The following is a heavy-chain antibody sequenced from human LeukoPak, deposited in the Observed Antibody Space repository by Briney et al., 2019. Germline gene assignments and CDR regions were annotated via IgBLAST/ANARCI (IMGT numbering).Heavy chain of an antibody. J-gene: IGHJ3*02. Sequence: PGGSLRLSCAASGFTFSSYEMNWVRQAPGKGLEWLSYISSSGSTIYYADSVKGRFTISGDNAKKLLYLQMNSLRAEDTAVYYCARAPGSSGYAFDIWGQGTVVTVSS. D-gene: IGHD6-13*01. CDR3: ARAPGSSGYAFDI. V-gene: IGHV3-48*03. CDR1: GFTFSSYE. CDR2: ISSSGSTI.